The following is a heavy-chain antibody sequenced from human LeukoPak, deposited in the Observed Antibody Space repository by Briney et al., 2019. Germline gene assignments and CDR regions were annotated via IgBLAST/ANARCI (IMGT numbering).Heavy chain of an antibody. CDR1: GFTFSSYG. D-gene: IGHD1-26*01. Sequence: PGGSLRLSCAASGFTFSSYGMSWVRQAPGKGLEWVSAISGSGGSTYYADSVKGRFTISRDNSKNTLYLQMNSLRAEDTAVYYCAKSGGGELDVLDYWGQGILVTVSS. V-gene: IGHV3-23*01. CDR2: ISGSGGST. J-gene: IGHJ4*02. CDR3: AKSGGGELDVLDY.